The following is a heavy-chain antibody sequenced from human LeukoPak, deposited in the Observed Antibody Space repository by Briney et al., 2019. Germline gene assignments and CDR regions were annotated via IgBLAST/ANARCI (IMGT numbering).Heavy chain of an antibody. CDR3: AKENSGWYRSPIDY. J-gene: IGHJ4*02. CDR1: EFTFSSYS. Sequence: GGSLRPSCAASEFTFSSYSMNWVRQAPGKGLEWVSAISGSGGSTYYADSVKGRFTISRDNSKNTLYLQMNSLRAEDTAVYYCAKENSGWYRSPIDYWGQGTLVTVSS. V-gene: IGHV3-23*01. CDR2: ISGSGGST. D-gene: IGHD6-19*01.